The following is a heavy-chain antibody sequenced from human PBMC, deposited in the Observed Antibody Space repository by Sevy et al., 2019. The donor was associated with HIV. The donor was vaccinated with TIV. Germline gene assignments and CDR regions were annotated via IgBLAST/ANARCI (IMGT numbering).Heavy chain of an antibody. Sequence: GGSLRLSCAASGFTFTNYGMHWVRQAPGKGLEWVSGISNNGANKYYADSVRGRFTVSSVNSKNTTYLQLNSLRAEDAAADYWAKEWCVVSDGYGEFDYWGQGTLVTVSS. CDR1: GFTFTNYG. CDR3: AKEWCVVSDGYGEFDY. CDR2: ISNNGANK. D-gene: IGHD5-12*01. V-gene: IGHV3-23*01. J-gene: IGHJ4*02.